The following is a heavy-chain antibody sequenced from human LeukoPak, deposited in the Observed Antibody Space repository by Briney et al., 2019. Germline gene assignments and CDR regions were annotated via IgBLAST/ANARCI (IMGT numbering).Heavy chain of an antibody. CDR3: AKDHYYGSGSPDY. CDR2: ISGSGGST. Sequence: GGSLRLSCAASGFTFSSYSMNWVRQAPGKGLEWVSAISGSGGSTYYADSVKGRFTISRDNSKNTLYLQMNSLRAEDTAVYYCAKDHYYGSGSPDYWGQGTLVTVSS. J-gene: IGHJ4*02. D-gene: IGHD3-10*01. V-gene: IGHV3-23*01. CDR1: GFTFSSYS.